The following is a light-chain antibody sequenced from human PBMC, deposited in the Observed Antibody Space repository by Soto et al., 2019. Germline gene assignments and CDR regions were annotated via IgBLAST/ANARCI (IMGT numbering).Light chain of an antibody. CDR2: EGS. J-gene: IGLJ2*01. V-gene: IGLV2-23*01. Sequence: QSALTQPASVSGSPGQSITISCTGTSSDVGNYNLVSWYQQHPGKVPKLIIYEGSKRPSEVSYRFSGSKSGNTASLTISGLQTEDEADYYCCSYAGSTTPVVFGGGTQLTVL. CDR3: CSYAGSTTPVV. CDR1: SSDVGNYNL.